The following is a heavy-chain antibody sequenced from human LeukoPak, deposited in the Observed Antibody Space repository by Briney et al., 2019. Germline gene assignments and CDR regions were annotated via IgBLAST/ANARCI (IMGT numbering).Heavy chain of an antibody. CDR2: ISGSGDTT. J-gene: IGHJ4*02. Sequence: PGGSLRLSCAASGFTFSSYAMHWVRQAPGKGLEWVSVISGSGDTTYYADSVKGRFTISRDNSKNTLYLQMNSLRAEDTAVYYCAKVRGPRTTVTWPSFDYWGQGTLVTVSS. CDR1: GFTFSSYA. CDR3: AKVRGPRTTVTWPSFDY. D-gene: IGHD4-17*01. V-gene: IGHV3-23*01.